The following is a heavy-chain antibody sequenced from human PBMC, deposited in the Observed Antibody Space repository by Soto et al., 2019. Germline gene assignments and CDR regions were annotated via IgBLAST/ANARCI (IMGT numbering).Heavy chain of an antibody. CDR1: GFTFSSYA. CDR3: VKSRGGNNFDFFD. Sequence: LRLSCSASGFTFSSYAMHWVRQAPGKGLEYVSGVRGNGDPPFYADSVKGRFTISRDNPKNTLYLQMSSLSADDTAVYYCVKSRGGNNFDFFDWGQGALVTVSS. V-gene: IGHV3-64D*06. D-gene: IGHD5-12*01. J-gene: IGHJ4*02. CDR2: VRGNGDPP.